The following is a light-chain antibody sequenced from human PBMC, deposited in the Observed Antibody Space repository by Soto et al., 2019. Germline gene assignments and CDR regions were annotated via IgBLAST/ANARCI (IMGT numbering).Light chain of an antibody. J-gene: IGLJ3*02. CDR1: SSDVGGYNA. Sequence: QSALTQPASVSGSPGQSITISCTGTSSDVGGYNAVSWYQQHPGKAPQLMIYEVINRPSGVSNRFSGSKSGNTASLTISGLQAEDEGDYFCASYTSSSTAVFGAGTKLTVL. V-gene: IGLV2-14*01. CDR3: ASYTSSSTAV. CDR2: EVI.